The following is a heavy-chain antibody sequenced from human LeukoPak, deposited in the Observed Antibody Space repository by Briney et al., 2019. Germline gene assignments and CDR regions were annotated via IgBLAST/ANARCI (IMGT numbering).Heavy chain of an antibody. CDR1: GFTFSSYG. V-gene: IGHV3-30*02. CDR3: AKDPQYSSRWYGYYFDY. CDR2: IRYDGSNK. D-gene: IGHD6-19*01. J-gene: IGHJ4*02. Sequence: GGSPRLSCAASGFTFSSYGMHWVRQAPGKGLEWVVFIRYDGSNKYYADSVKGRFTISRDNSKNTLYLQMNSLRAEDTAVYYCAKDPQYSSRWYGYYFDYWGQGTLVTVSS.